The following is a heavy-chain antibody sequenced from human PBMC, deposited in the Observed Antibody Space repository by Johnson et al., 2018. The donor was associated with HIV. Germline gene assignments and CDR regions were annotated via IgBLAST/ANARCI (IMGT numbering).Heavy chain of an antibody. D-gene: IGHD2-15*01. CDR3: ARSKDCSGGSCPDAFDI. CDR2: ISGRGGTI. J-gene: IGHJ3*02. Sequence: QVQLVESGGGLVKPGGSLRLSCVASGFTFSDYYMTWIRQAPGKGLEWVSYISGRGGTIYSADSVQGRFTISRDNARHSLYLQMNSLRVEDTAVYYCARSKDCSGGSCPDAFDIWGQGTMVTVSS. CDR1: GFTFSDYY. V-gene: IGHV3-11*04.